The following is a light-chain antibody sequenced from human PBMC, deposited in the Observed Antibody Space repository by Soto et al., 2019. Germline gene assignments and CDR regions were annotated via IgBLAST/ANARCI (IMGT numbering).Light chain of an antibody. CDR2: DAS. J-gene: IGKJ2*01. V-gene: IGKV1-5*01. CDR1: QSISSW. Sequence: DIQMTQSPSTLSASVGDRVTITCRASQSISSWLAWYQQKPGKAPKLLIYDASSLESGVPSRFSGSGSGTELTLTISSLQTDDFATYYCQQYNSYSRYTFGQGTKLEIK. CDR3: QQYNSYSRYT.